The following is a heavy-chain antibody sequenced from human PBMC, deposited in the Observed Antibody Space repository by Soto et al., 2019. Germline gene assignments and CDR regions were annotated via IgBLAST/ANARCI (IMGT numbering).Heavy chain of an antibody. V-gene: IGHV1-69*13. CDR1: GGTFSSYA. CDR2: IIPIFGTA. CDR3: ARAGYDSSRIGYYYSGMDV. D-gene: IGHD6-6*01. J-gene: IGHJ6*02. Sequence: ASVKVSCKASGGTFSSYAISWVRQAPGQGLEWMGGIIPIFGTANYAQKFQGRVTITADESTSTAYMELSSLRSEGTAVYYCARAGYDSSRIGYYYSGMDVWGQGTTVTVSS.